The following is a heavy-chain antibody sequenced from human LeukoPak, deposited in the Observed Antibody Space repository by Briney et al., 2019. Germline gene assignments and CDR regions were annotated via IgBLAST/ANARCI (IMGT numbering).Heavy chain of an antibody. CDR2: ISGSGGST. V-gene: IGHV3-64*04. CDR1: GFTFSSYA. J-gene: IGHJ4*02. Sequence: GGSLRLSCSASGFTFSSYAMHWFRQAPGKGLEYVSAISGSGGSTYYADSVKGRFTISRDNSKNTLYLQMNSLRAEDTAVYYCAKIKQSLYFDYWGQGTLVTVSS. CDR3: AKIKQSLYFDY.